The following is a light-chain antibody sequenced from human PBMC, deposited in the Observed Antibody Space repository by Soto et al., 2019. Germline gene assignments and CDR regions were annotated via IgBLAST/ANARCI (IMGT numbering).Light chain of an antibody. CDR3: QQYGSSPWT. Sequence: EIVLTQSPGTLSLSPGERATLSCRASQSVSNNYLAWYQQKPGQAPRLLIYGASNWATGIPVRFSGSGSGTDFTLIISRLEPEDFAVYYCQQYGSSPWTFGQGTKVDIK. V-gene: IGKV3-20*01. J-gene: IGKJ1*01. CDR2: GAS. CDR1: QSVSNNY.